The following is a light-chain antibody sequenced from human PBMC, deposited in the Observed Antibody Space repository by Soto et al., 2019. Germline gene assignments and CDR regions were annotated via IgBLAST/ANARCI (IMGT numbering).Light chain of an antibody. CDR2: GAS. CDR3: QQYSESPLT. CDR1: QTVRTNY. Sequence: EIVLTQSPGTLSLSPGERATLSCRASQTVRTNYLACFQHKPGQAPRLLIDGASSSATGIPDRFSGSGSGTDFTLTITRLEPEDFAMYFCQQYSESPLTFGGGTKVEIK. V-gene: IGKV3-20*01. J-gene: IGKJ4*01.